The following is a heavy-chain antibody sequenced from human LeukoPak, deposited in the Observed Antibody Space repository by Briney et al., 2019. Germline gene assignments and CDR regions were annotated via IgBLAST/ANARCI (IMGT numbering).Heavy chain of an antibody. CDR1: GFTVSSNY. V-gene: IGHV3-23*01. Sequence: GGSLRLSCAASGFTVSSNYMSWVRQAPGEGLEWVSAISGSGGSTYCADSVKGRFTISRDNSKNTLYLQMNSLRAEDTAVYYCAKLSGSGNMDVWGQGTTVTVSS. D-gene: IGHD3-10*01. CDR2: ISGSGGST. CDR3: AKLSGSGNMDV. J-gene: IGHJ6*02.